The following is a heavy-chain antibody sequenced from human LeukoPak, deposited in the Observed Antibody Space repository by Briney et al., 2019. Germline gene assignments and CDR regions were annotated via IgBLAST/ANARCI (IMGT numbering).Heavy chain of an antibody. Sequence: GGSLRLSCAASGFTFDDYGMSWVRQAPGKGLEWVSGINWNGGSTGYADSVKGRFTISRDNAKNSLYLQMNSLRAEDTALYYCARVTSGYLHDAFDIWGQGTMVTVSS. D-gene: IGHD2-21*02. CDR3: ARVTSGYLHDAFDI. V-gene: IGHV3-20*04. CDR2: INWNGGST. J-gene: IGHJ3*02. CDR1: GFTFDDYG.